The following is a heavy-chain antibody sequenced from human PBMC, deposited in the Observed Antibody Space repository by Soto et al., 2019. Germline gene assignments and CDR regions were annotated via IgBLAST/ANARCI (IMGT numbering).Heavy chain of an antibody. Sequence: EVQLVESGGGLVEPGGSLRLSCAASGFTFSSYNMNWVRQAPGKGLAGVSSISSSRSYIYYADSVKGRFTISRDNAKNSLYLQMNSLRAEDTAVYYCARDSGCSRTSCYIPYYYYGMDVWGQGTTVTVCS. CDR3: ARDSGCSRTSCYIPYYYYGMDV. J-gene: IGHJ6*02. CDR2: ISSSRSYI. CDR1: GFTFSSYN. V-gene: IGHV3-21*02. D-gene: IGHD2-2*02.